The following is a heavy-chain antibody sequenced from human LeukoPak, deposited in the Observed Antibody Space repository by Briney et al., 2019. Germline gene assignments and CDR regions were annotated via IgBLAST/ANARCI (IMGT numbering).Heavy chain of an antibody. V-gene: IGHV3-48*04. D-gene: IGHD4-23*01. Sequence: GGSLRLSCAASGFTFSSYDMNWVRQAPGKGLEWVSYISSGSGTTYYADSVKGRFTISRANAKNSLYLQMNSLRAEDTAVYYCARVRWPPYYFDYWGQGTVVTVSS. CDR1: GFTFSSYD. CDR3: ARVRWPPYYFDY. J-gene: IGHJ4*02. CDR2: ISSGSGTT.